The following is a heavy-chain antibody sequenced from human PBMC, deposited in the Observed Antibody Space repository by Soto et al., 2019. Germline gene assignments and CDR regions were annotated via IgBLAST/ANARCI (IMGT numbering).Heavy chain of an antibody. D-gene: IGHD6-25*01. J-gene: IGHJ5*02. V-gene: IGHV1-69*13. CDR2: IIPIFGTA. CDR3: ARKGSGWYNWLDP. Sequence: SVKVSCKASGGTFSSYAISWVRQAPGQGLEWMGGIIPIFGTANYAQKFQGRVTITADESTSTAYMELSSLRSEDTAVYYCARKGSGWYNWLDPWGQGTMVTVSS. CDR1: GGTFSSYA.